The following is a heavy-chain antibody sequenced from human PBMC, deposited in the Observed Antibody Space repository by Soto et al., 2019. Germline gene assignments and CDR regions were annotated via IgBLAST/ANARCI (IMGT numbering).Heavy chain of an antibody. CDR1: GFTFSNYG. Sequence: PGGSLRLSCAGSGFTFSNYGLHWVRQAPGKGLDWVSFISFDGGSKYYADSVKGRFTISRDNSKNTLYLQMNSLRAEDTAVYYCANLIAARPPFDYWGQGTLVTVSS. CDR2: ISFDGGSK. V-gene: IGHV3-30*18. CDR3: ANLIAARPPFDY. D-gene: IGHD6-6*01. J-gene: IGHJ4*02.